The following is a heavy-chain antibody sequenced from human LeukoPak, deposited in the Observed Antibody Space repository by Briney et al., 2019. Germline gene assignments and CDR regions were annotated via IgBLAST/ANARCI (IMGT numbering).Heavy chain of an antibody. J-gene: IGHJ4*02. Sequence: GGSLRLSCATSGFTFSNAWMSWVRQAPGKGLEWVSAISGSGGSTYYADSVKGRFTISRDNSKNTLYLQMNSLRAEDTAVYYCAKATGYYGSGSYLLDYWGQGTLVTVSS. D-gene: IGHD3-10*01. CDR2: ISGSGGST. V-gene: IGHV3-23*01. CDR3: AKATGYYGSGSYLLDY. CDR1: GFTFSNAW.